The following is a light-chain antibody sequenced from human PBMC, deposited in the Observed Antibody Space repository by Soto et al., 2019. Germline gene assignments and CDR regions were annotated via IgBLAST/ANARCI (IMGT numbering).Light chain of an antibody. CDR2: EVT. CDR3: SSFGDANNVEV. Sequence: VLTKPPSTSGSPGQSVTISCTGTSSDIGAYNFVSWYQQHPGKVPKLIIHEVTKRPSGVPDRFSASKSGKTASLTVSGLQAEDEADYYCSSFGDANNVEVFVTGTKVTV. CDR1: SSDIGAYNF. V-gene: IGLV2-8*01. J-gene: IGLJ1*01.